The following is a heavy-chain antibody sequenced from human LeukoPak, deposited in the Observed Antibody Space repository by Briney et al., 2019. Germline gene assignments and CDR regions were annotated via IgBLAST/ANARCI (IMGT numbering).Heavy chain of an antibody. CDR3: ARWGVGATSFDY. CDR2: INPNSGGT. Sequence: ASVKVSCKASGYTFTGYYMHWVRQAPGQGLEWMGWINPNSGGTNYAQKFQGRVTMTRNTSISTAYMELSSLRSEDTAVYYCARWGVGATSFDYWGQGTLVTVSS. V-gene: IGHV1-2*02. J-gene: IGHJ4*02. CDR1: GYTFTGYY. D-gene: IGHD1-26*01.